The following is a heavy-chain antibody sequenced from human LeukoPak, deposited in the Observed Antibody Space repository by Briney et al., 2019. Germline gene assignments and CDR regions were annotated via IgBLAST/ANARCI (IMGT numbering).Heavy chain of an antibody. V-gene: IGHV3-7*01. CDR2: IKQDGSEK. D-gene: IGHD5-24*01. CDR3: ARDSVRLGLAIIGY. CDR1: GFTFSRYW. J-gene: IGHJ4*02. Sequence: PGGSLRLSCAASGFTFSRYWMSWVRQAPGKGLEWVANIKQDGSEKYYVDSVKGRFTISRDNAKNSLYLQMNSLRAEDTAVYYCARDSVRLGLAIIGYWGQGTLVTVSS.